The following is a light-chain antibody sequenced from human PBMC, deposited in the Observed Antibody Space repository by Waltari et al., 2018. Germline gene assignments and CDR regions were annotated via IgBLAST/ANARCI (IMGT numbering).Light chain of an antibody. CDR2: QHN. CDR3: QAWDSNTVI. CDR1: KLVGKF. V-gene: IGLV3-1*01. J-gene: IGLJ2*01. Sequence: SYELTQPPSVSVSPGQTASITCSGDKLVGKFASWYQLRAGQSPVLVISQHNQRPSGIPERFSASYSGNTATLTISGTQAMDEADYYCQAWDSNTVIFGGGTKLSVL.